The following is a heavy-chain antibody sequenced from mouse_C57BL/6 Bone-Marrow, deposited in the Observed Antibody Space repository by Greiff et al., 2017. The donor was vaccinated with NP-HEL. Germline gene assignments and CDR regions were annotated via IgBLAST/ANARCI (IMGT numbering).Heavy chain of an antibody. V-gene: IGHV5-2*01. J-gene: IGHJ3*01. Sequence: EVNVVESGGGLVQPGESLKLSCEANEYEFPSHDMSWVRKTPEKRLELVAAINSDGGSTYYPDTMERRFIISRDNTKKTLYLQMRSLRSEDTALYYCARSSHGNPFAYWGQGTLVTVSA. CDR1: EYEFPSHD. D-gene: IGHD2-1*01. CDR2: INSDGGST. CDR3: ARSSHGNPFAY.